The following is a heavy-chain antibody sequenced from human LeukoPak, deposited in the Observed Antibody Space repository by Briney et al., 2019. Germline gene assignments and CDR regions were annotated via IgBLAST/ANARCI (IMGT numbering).Heavy chain of an antibody. J-gene: IGHJ4*02. D-gene: IGHD5-18*01. CDR1: GFTFSSYA. CDR3: ARGYSYGDY. CDR2: ISYDGSNK. Sequence: GGSLRLSCAASGFTFSSYAMHWVRQAPGKGLEWVAVISYDGSNKYYADSVKGRFTISRDNSRNTLYLQMNSLRAEDTAVYYCARGYSYGDYWGQGTLVTVSS. V-gene: IGHV3-30-3*01.